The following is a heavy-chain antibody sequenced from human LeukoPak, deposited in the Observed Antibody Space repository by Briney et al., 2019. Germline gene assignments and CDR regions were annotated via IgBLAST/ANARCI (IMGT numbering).Heavy chain of an antibody. CDR1: GFTFSSYS. CDR3: ARGGPGVDSSGFT. D-gene: IGHD3-22*01. CDR2: ISSSSSYI. Sequence: PGGSLRLSCAASGFTFSSYSMNWVRQAPGKGLEWVSSISSSSSYIYYADSVKGRFTISRDNAKNSMYLKMNRLRAEDTGVYYCARGGPGVDSSGFTWGQGTLVTVSS. V-gene: IGHV3-21*01. J-gene: IGHJ5*02.